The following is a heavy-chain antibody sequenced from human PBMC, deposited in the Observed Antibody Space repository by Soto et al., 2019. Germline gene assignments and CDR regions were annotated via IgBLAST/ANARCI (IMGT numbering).Heavy chain of an antibody. Sequence: QVQLVESGGGVVQPGRSLRLSCAASGFIFSTYAMHWVRQVPGKGLEWVAVISYDGSIKYYADSVRGRFTISRDNSKNTLSLQINGLRAEDTAVYYCARTRTMIESGGAYWGQGTLVTVSS. V-gene: IGHV3-30-3*01. J-gene: IGHJ4*02. CDR3: ARTRTMIESGGAY. CDR2: ISYDGSIK. CDR1: GFIFSTYA. D-gene: IGHD3-22*01.